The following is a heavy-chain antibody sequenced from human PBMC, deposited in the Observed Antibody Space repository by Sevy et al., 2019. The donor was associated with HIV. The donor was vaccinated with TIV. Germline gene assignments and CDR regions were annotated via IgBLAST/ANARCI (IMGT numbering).Heavy chain of an antibody. J-gene: IGHJ4*02. CDR1: GGSISSGNYY. CDR3: ARESGDCSSTSCYEEVFDY. CDR2: IYTSGST. Sequence: SETLSLTCTVSGGSISSGNYYWSWIRQPAGKGLEWIGRIYTSGSTNYNPSLKSRVTISVDTSKNQFSLKLGSVTAADTAVHYCARESGDCSSTSCYEEVFDYWGQGTLVTVSS. D-gene: IGHD2-2*01. V-gene: IGHV4-61*02.